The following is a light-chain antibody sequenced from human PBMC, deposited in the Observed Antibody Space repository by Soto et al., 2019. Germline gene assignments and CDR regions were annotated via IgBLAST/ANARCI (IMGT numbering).Light chain of an antibody. V-gene: IGKV3-15*01. CDR1: QSVSYN. Sequence: EVVMTQSPATLSVSPGERATLSCRASQSVSYNLAWYQQRPGQAPRLLIYGASTRATCIPARFSGSGSGTEFTLTISSLQSEDFAVYYCQQYNKWPPLTFGGGTRVDIK. CDR2: GAS. CDR3: QQYNKWPPLT. J-gene: IGKJ4*01.